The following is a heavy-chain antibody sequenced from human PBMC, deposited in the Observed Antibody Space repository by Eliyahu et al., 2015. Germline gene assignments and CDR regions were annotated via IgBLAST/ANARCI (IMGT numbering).Heavy chain of an antibody. V-gene: IGHV3-23*04. CDR1: GFTFKNYA. CDR3: AKAGTLLTPYHFDF. Sequence: EVRLVDSGGDLVDIGGSLRLSCVASGFTFKNYAMSWVRQAPGQGLEWVSTISGSGGSADYADSVKGRFTISRDNSKNTLSLQMNSLRDKDTALYYCAKAGTLLTPYHFDFWGPGTLVTVSS. J-gene: IGHJ4*02. D-gene: IGHD3-10*01. CDR2: ISGSGGSA.